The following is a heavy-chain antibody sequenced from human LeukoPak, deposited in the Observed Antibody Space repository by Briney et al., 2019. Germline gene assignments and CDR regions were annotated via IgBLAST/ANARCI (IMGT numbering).Heavy chain of an antibody. Sequence: SETLSLTCTVSGGSISSYHWSWIRQPPGKGLEWIGYIYYSGSTSYNPSLKSRVTISVDTSKNQFSLKLSSVTAADTAVYYCARRISGSSNLDYWGQGTLVTVSS. D-gene: IGHD1-26*01. J-gene: IGHJ4*02. V-gene: IGHV4-59*08. CDR3: ARRISGSSNLDY. CDR1: GGSISSYH. CDR2: IYYSGST.